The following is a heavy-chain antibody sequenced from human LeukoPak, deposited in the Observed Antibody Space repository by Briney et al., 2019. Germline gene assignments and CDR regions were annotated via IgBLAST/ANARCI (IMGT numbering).Heavy chain of an antibody. D-gene: IGHD3-16*01. CDR3: AKARGGGDFDY. Sequence: GGSLRLSCAASGFTFSSYGMHWVRQAPGKGLEWVAVISYDGSNKYYADSVKGRFTISRDNSKNTLYLQMNSLRAEDTAVYYCAKARGGGDFDYWGQGTLVTVSS. CDR2: ISYDGSNK. J-gene: IGHJ4*02. CDR1: GFTFSSYG. V-gene: IGHV3-30*18.